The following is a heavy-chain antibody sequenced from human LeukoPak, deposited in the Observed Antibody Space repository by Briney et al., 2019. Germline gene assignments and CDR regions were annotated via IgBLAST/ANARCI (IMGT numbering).Heavy chain of an antibody. V-gene: IGHV4-39*07. Sequence: PSETLSLTCTVSGGSIRSSYYYWGWIRQPPGKGLEWIGSIYDSGSTNYNPSLKSRVTISVDTSKNQFSLKLSSVTAADTAVYYCARGPPYCSGTSCFFDYWGQGTLVTVSS. CDR3: ARGPPYCSGTSCFFDY. J-gene: IGHJ4*02. CDR1: GGSIRSSYYY. D-gene: IGHD2-2*01. CDR2: IYDSGST.